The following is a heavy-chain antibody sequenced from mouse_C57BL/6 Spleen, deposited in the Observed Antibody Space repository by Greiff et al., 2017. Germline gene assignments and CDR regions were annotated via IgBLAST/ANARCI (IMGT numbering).Heavy chain of an antibody. CDR1: GYTFTGYW. Sequence: VKLKQSGAELMKPGASVKLSCKATGYTFTGYWIEWVKQRPGHGLEWIGEILPGSGSTNYNEKFKGKATFTADTSSNTAYMQLSSLTTEDSAIYYCAPAGVYYGDYAMDYWGQGTSVTVSS. D-gene: IGHD1-1*01. CDR2: ILPGSGST. J-gene: IGHJ4*01. CDR3: APAGVYYGDYAMDY. V-gene: IGHV1-9*01.